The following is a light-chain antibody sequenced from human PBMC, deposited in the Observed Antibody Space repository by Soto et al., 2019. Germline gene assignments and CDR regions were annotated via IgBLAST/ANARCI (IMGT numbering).Light chain of an antibody. V-gene: IGKV3-11*01. CDR1: QSIRNN. CDR2: HAS. Sequence: EIVMTQSPATLSVSPGERGTLACRASQSIRNNLAWYQQRPGQAPRLLIYHASITATGIPARFSGSGSGTDFTLTISRLEPEDFAVYYCHQRKSWPRTFGQGTKVDIK. J-gene: IGKJ1*01. CDR3: HQRKSWPRT.